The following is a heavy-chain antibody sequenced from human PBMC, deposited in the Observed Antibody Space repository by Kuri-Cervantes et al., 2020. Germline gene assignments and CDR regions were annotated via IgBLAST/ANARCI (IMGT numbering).Heavy chain of an antibody. J-gene: IGHJ4*02. V-gene: IGHV3-30-3*01. Sequence: LSLTCAASGFTFSSYAMHWVRQAPGKGLEGVAVISYDGSNKYYADSVKGRFTISRDNSKNTLYLQMNSLRAEDTALYHCARRYCSGGSCYLFDYWGQGTLVTVSS. CDR2: ISYDGSNK. CDR1: GFTFSSYA. D-gene: IGHD2-15*01. CDR3: ARRYCSGGSCYLFDY.